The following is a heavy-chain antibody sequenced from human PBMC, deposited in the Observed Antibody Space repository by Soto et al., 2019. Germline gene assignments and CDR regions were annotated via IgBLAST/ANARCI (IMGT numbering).Heavy chain of an antibody. J-gene: IGHJ6*02. CDR1: GYTFTGYY. CDR3: ASNGRLGTAITIFGVVIPRAEYYYGMDV. Sequence: ASVKVSCKASGYTFTGYYIHWVRQAPGQGLEWMGWINPNSGGTNYAQKFQGRVTMTRDTSISTAYMELSRLRSDDTAVYYCASNGRLGTAITIFGVVIPRAEYYYGMDVWGQGTTVTVYS. V-gene: IGHV1-2*02. CDR2: INPNSGGT. D-gene: IGHD3-3*01.